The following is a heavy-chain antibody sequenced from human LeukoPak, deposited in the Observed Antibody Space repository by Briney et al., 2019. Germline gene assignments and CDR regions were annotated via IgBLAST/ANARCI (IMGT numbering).Heavy chain of an antibody. Sequence: PGRSLRLSCAAAGFTFSSHGMHWDRQASGKGLEWVAVIANDGRDKKYADSVKGRFTISRDNSKNTLYLQMNSLRAEDTAVYYCANAYYDFWSGPVDYWGQGTLVTVSS. D-gene: IGHD3-3*01. CDR1: GFTFSSHG. CDR3: ANAYYDFWSGPVDY. J-gene: IGHJ4*02. V-gene: IGHV3-30*18. CDR2: IANDGRDK.